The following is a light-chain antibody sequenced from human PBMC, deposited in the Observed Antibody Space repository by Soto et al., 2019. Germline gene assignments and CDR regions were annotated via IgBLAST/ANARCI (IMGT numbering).Light chain of an antibody. J-gene: IGLJ1*01. CDR1: SSDVGSYNF. CDR2: EGT. V-gene: IGLV2-14*02. Sequence: QSALTQPASVSGSPGQSITISCTETSSDVGSYNFVSWYQQHPGKAPKLMIYEGTKRPSGVSNRFSGSKSGNTASLTISGLQAEDEADYYCSSYTSSSTYVFGTGTKVTVL. CDR3: SSYTSSSTYV.